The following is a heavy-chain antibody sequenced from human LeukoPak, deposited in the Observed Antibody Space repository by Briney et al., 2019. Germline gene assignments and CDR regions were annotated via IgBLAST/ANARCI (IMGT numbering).Heavy chain of an antibody. CDR1: GCSISGYY. CDR2: IFNSENT. D-gene: IGHD6-6*01. J-gene: IGHJ3*02. V-gene: IGHV4-4*07. Sequence: SETLSLTCSVSGCSISGYYWSWLRQPAGKELEWIGRIFNSENTNYNPSLKSRITMSVDTSKNQFSLKLSSVTAADTAVYYCARGPVTARSNAFDIWGQGTMVTVSS. CDR3: ARGPVTARSNAFDI.